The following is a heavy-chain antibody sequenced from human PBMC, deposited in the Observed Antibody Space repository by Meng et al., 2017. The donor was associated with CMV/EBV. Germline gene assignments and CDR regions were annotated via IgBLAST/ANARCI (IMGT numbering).Heavy chain of an antibody. D-gene: IGHD3-22*01. J-gene: IGHJ6*02. CDR2: IKSKTDGGTT. CDR3: TTSDSSGYYRYYYYGMDV. CDR1: GFTFSNAW. Sequence: GESLKISWAASGFTFSNAWMSWVRQAPGKGLEWVGRIKSKTDGGTTDYAAPVKGRFTISRDDSKNTLYLQMNSLKTEDTAVYYCTTSDSSGYYRYYYYGMDVWGQGTTVTVSS. V-gene: IGHV3-15*01.